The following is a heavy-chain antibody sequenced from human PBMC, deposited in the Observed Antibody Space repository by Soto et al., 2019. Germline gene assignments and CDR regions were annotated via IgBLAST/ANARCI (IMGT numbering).Heavy chain of an antibody. D-gene: IGHD3-22*01. Sequence: PSETLSLTCTASGGSVSSGSYYWSWIRQPPGKGLEWIGYIYYSGSTNYNPSLKSRVTISVDTSKNQFSLKLSSVTAADTAVYYCASEIYDSSGYYYYYYGMDVWGQGTTVTVSS. CDR1: GGSVSSGSYY. V-gene: IGHV4-61*01. CDR2: IYYSGST. CDR3: ASEIYDSSGYYYYYYGMDV. J-gene: IGHJ6*02.